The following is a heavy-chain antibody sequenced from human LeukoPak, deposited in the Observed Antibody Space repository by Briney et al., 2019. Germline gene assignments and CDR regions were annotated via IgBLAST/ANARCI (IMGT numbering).Heavy chain of an antibody. Sequence: KSGPTLVKPTQTLTVTCTVSGFSLNSSGVGVGWIRQPPGKALEWLALIYWDDDKRYGPSLKSRLTVTKDTSKDQVVLTVTNMDPVDTATYYCAHRRQYSNYCFDYWGQGTLVTVSS. CDR1: GFSLNSSGVG. D-gene: IGHD4-11*01. CDR2: IYWDDDK. V-gene: IGHV2-5*05. CDR3: AHRRQYSNYCFDY. J-gene: IGHJ4*01.